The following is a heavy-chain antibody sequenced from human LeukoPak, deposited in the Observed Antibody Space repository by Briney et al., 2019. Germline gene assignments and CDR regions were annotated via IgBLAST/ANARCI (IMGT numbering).Heavy chain of an antibody. D-gene: IGHD3-16*01. Sequence: PSETLSLTCTVAGGSIRTYYCSWIRQPPGEGLEWIGHVLLNVTTDYNASLKSRVTISLDTSKKQFSLKRNSVTVPDMHVYYRATESRMMMKFGAVGAGCYPSHAMDVWGQGTTVTVSS. CDR1: GGSIRTYY. CDR3: ATESRMMMKFGAVGAGCYPSHAMDV. CDR2: VLLNVTT. J-gene: IGHJ6*02. V-gene: IGHV4-4*08.